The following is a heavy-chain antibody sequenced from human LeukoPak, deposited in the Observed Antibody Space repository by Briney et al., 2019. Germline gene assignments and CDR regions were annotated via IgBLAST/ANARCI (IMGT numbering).Heavy chain of an antibody. V-gene: IGHV4-39*07. J-gene: IGHJ3*02. CDR2: IYYSGST. CDR1: GGSVRSSSYY. Sequence: SETLSLTCSVSGGSVRSSSYYWGWIRQPPGKGLEWIGSIYYSGSTYYNPSLKSRVTISIDTSKNQFSLKLSSVTAADTAVYYCARDLYSSRTNDAFVIWGQGTVVTVSS. D-gene: IGHD6-13*01. CDR3: ARDLYSSRTNDAFVI.